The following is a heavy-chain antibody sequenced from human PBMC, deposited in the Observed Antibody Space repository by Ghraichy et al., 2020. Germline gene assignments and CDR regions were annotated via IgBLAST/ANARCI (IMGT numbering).Heavy chain of an antibody. V-gene: IGHV4-39*01. CDR3: AIITIFGVVTGGYYGMDV. D-gene: IGHD3-3*01. Sequence: GSLSLTCTVSGGSISSSSYYWGWIRQPPGKGLEWIGSIYYSGSTYYNPSLKSRVTISVDTSKNQFSLKLSSVTAADTAVYYCAIITIFGVVTGGYYGMDVWGQGTTVTVSS. J-gene: IGHJ6*02. CDR1: GGSISSSSYY. CDR2: IYYSGST.